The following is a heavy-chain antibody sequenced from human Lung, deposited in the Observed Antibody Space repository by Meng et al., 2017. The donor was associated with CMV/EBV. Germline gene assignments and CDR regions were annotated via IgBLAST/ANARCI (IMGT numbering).Heavy chain of an antibody. J-gene: IGHJ5*02. CDR1: GGSIRSSSHY. CDR3: ARVWANGEGWFDP. Sequence: QLQLQEPGLGLVEPSETLSSTCTGSGGSIRSSSHYWGWIRQPPGKGLEWIGNIYYSGLTSYNPSLKSRVTISVDTSKNQFSLKLSSVTAADTAVFYCARVWANGEGWFDPWGQGTLVTVSS. D-gene: IGHD2-8*01. V-gene: IGHV4-39*07. CDR2: IYYSGLT.